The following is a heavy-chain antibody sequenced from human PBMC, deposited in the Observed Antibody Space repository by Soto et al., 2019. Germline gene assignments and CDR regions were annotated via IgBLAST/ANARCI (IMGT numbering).Heavy chain of an antibody. J-gene: IGHJ4*02. CDR1: GGSITTDGYY. D-gene: IGHD3-10*02. CDR2: VFYTGST. CDR3: AAQSSYGDPMYY. Sequence: QVQLEESGPGLVKPAQTLSLTCSVSGGSITTDGYYWSWIRQHPVKGLEWIGFVFYTGSTDYNPSLESRLAMSLDRSKNQFFLELRSLTVADTGIYYCAAQSSYGDPMYYWGQGVQVTVSS. V-gene: IGHV4-31*03.